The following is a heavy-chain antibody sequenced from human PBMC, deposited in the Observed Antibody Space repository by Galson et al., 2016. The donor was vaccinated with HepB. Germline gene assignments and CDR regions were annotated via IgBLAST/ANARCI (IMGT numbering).Heavy chain of an antibody. J-gene: IGHJ4*02. Sequence: SLRLSCAASRFAFSSYWMHWVRQVPGKGLVWVSRINSDGTTTTYADSVKGRFTVSRDNAQNTLYLHMTSLRGEDTAVYYCVTGSATLTTYWGQGTQVTVSS. CDR3: VTGSATLTTY. V-gene: IGHV3-74*01. D-gene: IGHD1-26*01. CDR1: RFAFSSYW. CDR2: INSDGTTT.